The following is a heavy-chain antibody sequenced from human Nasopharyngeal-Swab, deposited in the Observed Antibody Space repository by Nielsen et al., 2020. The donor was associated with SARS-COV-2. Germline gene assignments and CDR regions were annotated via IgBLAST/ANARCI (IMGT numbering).Heavy chain of an antibody. CDR1: GFTFSSYA. CDR2: ISGSGGST. V-gene: IGHV3-23*01. Sequence: GGSLRLSCAASGFTFSSYAMSWVRQAPGKGLEWVSAISGSGGSTYYADSVKGRFTISRGNSKNTLYLQMSSLRAEDTAVYYCAKSKGMADAFDIWGQGTMVTVSS. D-gene: IGHD5-24*01. CDR3: AKSKGMADAFDI. J-gene: IGHJ3*02.